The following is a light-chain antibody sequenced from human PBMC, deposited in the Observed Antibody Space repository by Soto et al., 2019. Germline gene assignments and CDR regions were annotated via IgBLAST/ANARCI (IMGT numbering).Light chain of an antibody. CDR1: SSDVGAYIY. CDR2: DVI. V-gene: IGLV2-11*01. J-gene: IGLJ1*01. Sequence: QSVLTQPRSVSGSPGQSVTFSCTGTSSDVGAYIYVSWYQQHPGKAPKLIIYDVIKRPSGVPDRFSGSKSGNTASLTISGLQAEDGADYYCCSYAGSYTHVFGTGTKVTVL. CDR3: CSYAGSYTHV.